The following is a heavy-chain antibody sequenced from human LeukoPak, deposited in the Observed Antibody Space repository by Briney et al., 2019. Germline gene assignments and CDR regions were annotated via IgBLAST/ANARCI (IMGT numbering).Heavy chain of an antibody. CDR3: AREGSSSESYWFDP. CDR1: GYTFTGYY. V-gene: IGHV1-2*02. Sequence: ASVKVPCKASGYTFTGYYMHWVRQAPGQGLEWMGWINPNSGGTNYAQKFQGRVTMTRDTSISTAYMELSRLRSDDTAVYYCAREGSSSESYWFDPWGQGTLVTVSS. D-gene: IGHD6-6*01. CDR2: INPNSGGT. J-gene: IGHJ5*02.